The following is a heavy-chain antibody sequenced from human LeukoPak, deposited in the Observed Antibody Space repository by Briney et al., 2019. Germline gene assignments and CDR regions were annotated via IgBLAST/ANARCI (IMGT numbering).Heavy chain of an antibody. Sequence: SETLSLTCTVSGGSISSYYRSWIRQPPGKGLEWIGSIYYSGSTNYNPSLKSRVTISVDTSKIQFSLKLSSVTAADTAVYYCARGGGCTSFSCDFDYWGQGTLVTV. D-gene: IGHD2/OR15-2a*01. CDR1: GGSISSYY. J-gene: IGHJ4*02. V-gene: IGHV4-59*08. CDR3: ARGGGCTSFSCDFDY. CDR2: IYYSGST.